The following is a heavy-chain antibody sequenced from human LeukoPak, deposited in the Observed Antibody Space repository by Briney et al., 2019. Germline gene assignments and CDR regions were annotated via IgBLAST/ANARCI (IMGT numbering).Heavy chain of an antibody. J-gene: IGHJ5*02. Sequence: SVNVSCKASGGTFSSYAISWVRQAPGQGLEWMGGIIPIFGTANYAQKFQGRVTITADESTSTAYMELSSLRSEDTAVYYCARGCGGSCYSGRDWFDPWGQGTLVTVSS. CDR2: IIPIFGTA. CDR1: GGTFSSYA. D-gene: IGHD2-15*01. V-gene: IGHV1-69*13. CDR3: ARGCGGSCYSGRDWFDP.